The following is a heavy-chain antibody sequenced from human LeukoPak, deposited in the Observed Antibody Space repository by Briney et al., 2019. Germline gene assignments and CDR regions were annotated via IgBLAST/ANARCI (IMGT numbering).Heavy chain of an antibody. V-gene: IGHV1-69*05. Sequence: SVKVSRKASGDIFNSYSISWVRQAPGQGLEWMGGIIPMFGSANYAQKFQGRVTIATDQSTTAAYMELSSLSSEDTAVYYCARVGRSRGSLPNSYYYMDVWGKGTTVTVSS. CDR2: IIPMFGSA. CDR3: ARVGRSRGSLPNSYYYMDV. D-gene: IGHD1-26*01. CDR1: GDIFNSYS. J-gene: IGHJ6*03.